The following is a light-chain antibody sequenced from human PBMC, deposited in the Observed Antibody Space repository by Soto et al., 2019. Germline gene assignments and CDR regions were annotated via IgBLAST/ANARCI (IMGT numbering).Light chain of an antibody. CDR3: SSYTSGSSRLV. Sequence: QSVLTQPASVSGSPGQSITISCTGTSSDVGGYNYVSWYQQHPGKAPKIMIYDVSKRPSGISNRFSGSKSGNTASLTISGLQIDDEADYYCSSYTSGSSRLVFGGGTKLTVL. CDR2: DVS. CDR1: SSDVGGYNY. V-gene: IGLV2-14*03. J-gene: IGLJ2*01.